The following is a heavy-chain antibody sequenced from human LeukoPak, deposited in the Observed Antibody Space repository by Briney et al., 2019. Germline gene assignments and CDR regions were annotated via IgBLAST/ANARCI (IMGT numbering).Heavy chain of an antibody. J-gene: IGHJ4*02. CDR1: VCTFCNYA. V-gene: IGHV1-69*04. Sequence: SVKVSCKSSVCTFCNYAYNWVRQPRGQGLEWMGSIIPIFGIANYAQKFQGRVTITADKSTSTAYMELSSVRSEDTAVCYCARGGSGSYQAPDYRGQGTLVTVSS. CDR3: ARGGSGSYQAPDY. D-gene: IGHD3-10*01. CDR2: IIPIFGIA.